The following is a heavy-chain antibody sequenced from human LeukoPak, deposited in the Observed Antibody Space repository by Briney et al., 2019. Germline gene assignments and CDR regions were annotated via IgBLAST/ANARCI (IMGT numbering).Heavy chain of an antibody. D-gene: IGHD2-21*01. V-gene: IGHV3-33*01. CDR1: GFTFSSYG. CDR2: IWYDGSNK. CDR3: ARDLFSGPPFDY. J-gene: IGHJ4*02. Sequence: WGSLRLSCAASGFTFSSYGMHWVRQAPGKGLEWVAVIWYDGSNKYYADSVKGRFTISRDNSKNTLYLQMNSLRAEDTAVYYCARDLFSGPPFDYWGQVTMGTVSS.